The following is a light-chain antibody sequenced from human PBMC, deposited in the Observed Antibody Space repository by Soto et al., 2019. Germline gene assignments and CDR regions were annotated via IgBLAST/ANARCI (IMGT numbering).Light chain of an antibody. CDR3: MQALHTPYT. Sequence: DLVMTQSPLSLSVTPGEPASISCRSSQSLLHSNGYNYLHWYLQKAGQSPQLLIYLGSNRASGVPDRLSGSGSGTDFTLKISRVEAEDVGVYYCMQALHTPYTFGQGTKLEIK. J-gene: IGKJ2*01. V-gene: IGKV2-28*01. CDR1: QSLLHSNGYNY. CDR2: LGS.